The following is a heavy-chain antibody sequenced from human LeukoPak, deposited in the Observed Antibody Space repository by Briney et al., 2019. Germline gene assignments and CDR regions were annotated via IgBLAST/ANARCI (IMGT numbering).Heavy chain of an antibody. D-gene: IGHD2-2*01. J-gene: IGHJ5*02. Sequence: PSETLSLTCTVSGGSISSGGYYWSWIRQPPGKGLEWIGYIYDSGSTYYNPSLKSRTTISVDTSKNQFSLKLTSVTAADTAVYYCARAGWRIVVVPAAKDNWFDPWGQGTLVTVSS. CDR1: GGSISSGGYY. CDR3: ARAGWRIVVVPAAKDNWFDP. CDR2: IYDSGST. V-gene: IGHV4-30-4*08.